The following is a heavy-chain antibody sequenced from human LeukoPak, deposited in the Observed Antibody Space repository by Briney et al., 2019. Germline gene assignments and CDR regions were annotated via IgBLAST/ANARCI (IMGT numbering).Heavy chain of an antibody. Sequence: GGSLRLSCAASGFTFSSYGMQFSSYGMNWVRQAPGKGLEWVAFIRYDGSNKYYADSVKGRFTISRDNSKNTLYLQMNSLRAEDTAVYYCAKDSSDFWSGYFPFDYWGQGTLVTVSS. D-gene: IGHD3-3*01. CDR2: IRYDGSNK. J-gene: IGHJ4*02. CDR1: GFTFSSYG. V-gene: IGHV3-30*02. CDR3: AKDSSDFWSGYFPFDY.